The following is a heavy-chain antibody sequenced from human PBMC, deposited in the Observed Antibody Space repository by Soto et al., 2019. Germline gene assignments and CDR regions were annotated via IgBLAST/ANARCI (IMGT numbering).Heavy chain of an antibody. V-gene: IGHV1-8*01. Sequence: APVKVSCKASGYTFTSYDINWGRQATGQGLEWMGWLNPNSGNTGYAQKFQGRVTMTRNTSISTAYMELSSLRSEDTAVYYCARVVVDTYCSGGSCYQRTDAFDIWGQGTMVTVSS. J-gene: IGHJ3*02. CDR2: LNPNSGNT. CDR3: ARVVVDTYCSGGSCYQRTDAFDI. CDR1: GYTFTSYD. D-gene: IGHD2-15*01.